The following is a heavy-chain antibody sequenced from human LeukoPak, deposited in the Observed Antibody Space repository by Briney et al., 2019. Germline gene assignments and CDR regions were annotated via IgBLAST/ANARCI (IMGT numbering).Heavy chain of an antibody. CDR1: GYTFTGYY. D-gene: IGHD6-19*01. J-gene: IGHJ4*02. V-gene: IGHV1-2*02. CDR2: INPNSGGT. Sequence: GASVKVSCKASGYTFTGYYMHWVRQAPGQGLEWMGWINPNSGGTNYAQKFQGRVTMTRDTSISTAYMELSRLRSDDTAVYYRARSYGSGWYGLNWGQGTLVTVSS. CDR3: ARSYGSGWYGLN.